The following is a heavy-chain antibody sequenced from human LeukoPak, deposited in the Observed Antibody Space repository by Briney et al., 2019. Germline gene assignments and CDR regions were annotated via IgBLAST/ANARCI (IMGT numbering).Heavy chain of an antibody. V-gene: IGHV3-33*01. CDR3: AREAIDIVVVPAAPHFDY. J-gene: IGHJ4*02. CDR1: GFTFSSYG. Sequence: GGSLRLSCAASGFTFSSYGMHWVRQAPGKGLEWVAVIWYDGSNKYHADSVKGRFTISRDNSKNTLYLQMNSLRAEDTAVYYCAREAIDIVVVPAAPHFDYWGQGTLVTVSS. D-gene: IGHD2-2*01. CDR2: IWYDGSNK.